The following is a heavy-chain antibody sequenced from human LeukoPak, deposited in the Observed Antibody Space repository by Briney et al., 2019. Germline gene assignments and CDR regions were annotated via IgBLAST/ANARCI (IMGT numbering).Heavy chain of an antibody. CDR3: ARGLGQAAADYYYYYGIDV. Sequence: GGSLRLSCAGSGFTISSNYMSWVRQAPGKGLEWVSVIYTGGGTYYADSVKGRFTISRDSSRNTVYLQMNSLRAEDMAVYYCARGLGQAAADYYYYYGIDVWGQGTTVTVSS. CDR1: GFTISSNY. CDR2: IYTGGGT. D-gene: IGHD6-13*01. J-gene: IGHJ6*02. V-gene: IGHV3-66*01.